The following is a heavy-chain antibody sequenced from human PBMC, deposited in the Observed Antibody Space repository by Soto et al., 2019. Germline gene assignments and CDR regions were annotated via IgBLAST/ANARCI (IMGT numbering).Heavy chain of an antibody. Sequence: SVNVSCKASGGTFSSYAISWVRQAPGEGLEWMGGIIPIFGTANYAQKFQGRVTITADESTSTAYMELSSLRSEDTAVYYCATSSGYEYRASYYYGMDVWGHGTTVTVSS. CDR1: GGTFSSYA. J-gene: IGHJ6*02. CDR2: IIPIFGTA. D-gene: IGHD5-12*01. V-gene: IGHV1-69*13. CDR3: ATSSGYEYRASYYYGMDV.